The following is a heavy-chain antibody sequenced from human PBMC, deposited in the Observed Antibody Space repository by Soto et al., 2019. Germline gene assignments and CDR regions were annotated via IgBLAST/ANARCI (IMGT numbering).Heavy chain of an antibody. J-gene: IGHJ6*02. D-gene: IGHD6-13*01. CDR2: IVPVFPSV. CDR3: AREMPSTAAAYFYYGLNV. Sequence: QVQLVQSGAEVKRPGSSVKVSCKASGGAFNNYDIYWVRQAPGQGLEWLGTIVPVFPSVYYAPRFQGRLTITADGYTDTVYMMLTSLKSEDTAVDYCAREMPSTAAAYFYYGLNVWGQGTSGTVSS. V-gene: IGHV1-69*18. CDR1: GGAFNNYD.